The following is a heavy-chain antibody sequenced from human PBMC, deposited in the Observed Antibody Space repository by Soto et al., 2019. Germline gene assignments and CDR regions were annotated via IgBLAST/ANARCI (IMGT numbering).Heavy chain of an antibody. CDR1: GYRFTSYW. Sequence: GESLKISCKGSGYRFTSYWIGWVRQIPGKGLEWMGIIYPGDSYTRYSPSFQGQVTISAEKSISTAYLQWSSLKASDTAMYYCARSPTYYYDSSGYYYGNAFDILGKGTMVSLSS. V-gene: IGHV5-51*01. CDR3: ARSPTYYYDSSGYYYGNAFDI. CDR2: IYPGDSYT. D-gene: IGHD3-22*01. J-gene: IGHJ3*02.